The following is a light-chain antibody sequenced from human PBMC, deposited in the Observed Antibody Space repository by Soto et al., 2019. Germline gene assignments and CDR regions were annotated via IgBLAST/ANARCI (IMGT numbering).Light chain of an antibody. CDR1: QSISSW. CDR2: KAS. Sequence: DIQMTQSPSPLYAPVGDRVTITCRASQSISSWLAWYQQKPGKAPKLLIYKASTLKSGVPSRFSGSGSGTEFTLTISSLQPDDFATYYCQHYNSYSEAFGQGTKVDI. CDR3: QHYNSYSEA. J-gene: IGKJ1*01. V-gene: IGKV1-5*03.